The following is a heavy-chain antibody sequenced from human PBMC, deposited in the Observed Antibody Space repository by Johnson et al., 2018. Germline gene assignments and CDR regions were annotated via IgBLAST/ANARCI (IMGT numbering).Heavy chain of an antibody. CDR1: GITFSSYG. J-gene: IGHJ6*02. CDR2: ISYDGSRK. V-gene: IGHV3-30*03. Sequence: VQLVQSGGGVVQTGRSLILSCAASGITFSSYGMFWVRQAPGNGLEWVAMISYDGSRKYYADSVKGRFTISRDNSKKTLYLQMNSLRDEDTAVYFCARKFDVWGQGTTVTVSS. CDR3: ARKFDV.